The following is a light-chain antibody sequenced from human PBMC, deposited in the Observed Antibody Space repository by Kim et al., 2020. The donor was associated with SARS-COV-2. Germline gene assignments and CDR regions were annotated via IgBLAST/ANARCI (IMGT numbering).Light chain of an antibody. CDR2: GAS. CDR1: QSVGVN. J-gene: IGKJ1*01. V-gene: IGKV3-15*01. CDR3: QQYNDWPPWT. Sequence: SPGERVTLSCRASQSVGVNLAWYQQKPGQAPRLRLYGASTRATGVPARFSGSGSGSEFTLTIRSLQSEDFAVYYCQQYNDWPPWTFGQGTKVDIK.